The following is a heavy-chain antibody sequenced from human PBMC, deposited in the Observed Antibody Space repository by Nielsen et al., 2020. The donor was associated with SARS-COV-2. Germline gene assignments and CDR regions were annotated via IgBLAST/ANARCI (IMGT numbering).Heavy chain of an antibody. Sequence: SLKIPCVASAINFRSYGMHWVRPAPGKGLDWVAFTSYDGRDKFYAESVRGRFIVPRDNFRNTLSLHMDSLRTEDTAVYFCARQATIYMNEVSGMDVWGQGTTVTVSS. CDR2: TSYDGRDK. V-gene: IGHV3-30*03. J-gene: IGHJ6*02. CDR1: AINFRSYG. CDR3: ARQATIYMNEVSGMDV. D-gene: IGHD3-9*01.